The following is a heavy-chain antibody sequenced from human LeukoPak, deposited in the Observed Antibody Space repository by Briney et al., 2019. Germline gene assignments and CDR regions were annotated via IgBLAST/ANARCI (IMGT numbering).Heavy chain of an antibody. V-gene: IGHV4-39*01. CDR3: ARQVRDSSPGLYFDY. CDR2: IYDGGST. J-gene: IGHJ4*02. D-gene: IGHD3-22*01. Sequence: SETLSLTCTVSGGSISSSRYYWGWIRQPPGKGLEWIGSIYDGGSTYYNPSLKSRVTIFVDTSKNQFSLKLSSVTAADTAVYYCARQVRDSSPGLYFDYWGQGTLVTVSS. CDR1: GGSISSSRYY.